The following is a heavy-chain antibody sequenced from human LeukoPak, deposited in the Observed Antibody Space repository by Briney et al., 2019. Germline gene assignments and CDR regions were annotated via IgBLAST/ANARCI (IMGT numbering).Heavy chain of an antibody. V-gene: IGHV4-59*08. J-gene: IGHJ4*02. CDR1: GGSISSDY. CDR3: ASQVVPAASFDY. CDR2: IYYSGNT. Sequence: SETLSLTCIVSGGSISSDYWSWIRQPPGKGLEWIGYIYYSGNTNYNPSLKSRAAISVDTSKKQFSLNLSSVTAADTAVYYCASQVVPAASFDYWGQGTLVTVSS. D-gene: IGHD2-2*01.